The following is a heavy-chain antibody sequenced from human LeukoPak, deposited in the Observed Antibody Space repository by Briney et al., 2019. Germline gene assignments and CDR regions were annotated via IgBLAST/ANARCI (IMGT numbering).Heavy chain of an antibody. J-gene: IGHJ4*02. Sequence: GGSLRLSCAASGFTFSSYSMNWVRQAPGKGLEWVSSISSSSSYIYYADSVKGRFTISRDNAKNSLYLQMNSLRAEDTAVYYCARRIVGATRGCFDYWGQGTLVTVSS. CDR1: GFTFSSYS. CDR2: ISSSSSYI. V-gene: IGHV3-21*01. D-gene: IGHD1-26*01. CDR3: ARRIVGATRGCFDY.